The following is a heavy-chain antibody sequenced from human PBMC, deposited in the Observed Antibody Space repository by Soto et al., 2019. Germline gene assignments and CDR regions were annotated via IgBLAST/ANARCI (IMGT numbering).Heavy chain of an antibody. CDR1: GGTFSSYA. CDR2: IIPIFGTA. V-gene: IGHV1-69*13. D-gene: IGHD3-10*01. CDR3: ASKGDSSGSYYNYYYYGMDV. Sequence: GASVKVSCKASGGTFSSYAISWVRQAPGQGLEWMGGIIPIFGTANYAQKFQGRVTITADESTSTAYMELSSLRSEDTAVYYCASKGDSSGSYYNYYYYGMDVWGQGTTVTVSS. J-gene: IGHJ6*02.